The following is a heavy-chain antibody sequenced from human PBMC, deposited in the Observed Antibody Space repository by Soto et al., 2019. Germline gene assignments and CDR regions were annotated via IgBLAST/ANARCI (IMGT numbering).Heavy chain of an antibody. Sequence: TLSLTCTVSGGSISSGGYYWNWIRQHPGKGLEWIGYIYYSGSTYYNPSLKSRVTISVDTSKNQFSLKLSSVTAADTAVYYCARDPADGYKTGGFDYWGQGTLVTVSS. CDR2: IYYSGST. J-gene: IGHJ4*02. CDR3: ARDPADGYKTGGFDY. CDR1: GGSISSGGYY. D-gene: IGHD5-18*01. V-gene: IGHV4-31*03.